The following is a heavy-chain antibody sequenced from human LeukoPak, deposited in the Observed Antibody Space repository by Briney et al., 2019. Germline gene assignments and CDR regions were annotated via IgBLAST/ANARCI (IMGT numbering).Heavy chain of an antibody. CDR2: INPNSGGT. CDR1: GYTFTGYY. D-gene: IGHD6-13*01. J-gene: IGHJ4*02. Sequence: GASVKVSCKASGYTFTGYYMHWVRQAPGQGLEWMGWINPNSGGTNYAQRFQGRVTMTRDTSISTAYMELSRLRSDDTAVHYCARDSPGIAAAGHDYWGQGTLVTVSS. V-gene: IGHV1-2*02. CDR3: ARDSPGIAAAGHDY.